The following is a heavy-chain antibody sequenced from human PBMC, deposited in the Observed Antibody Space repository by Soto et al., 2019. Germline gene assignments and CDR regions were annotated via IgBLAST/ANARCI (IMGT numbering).Heavy chain of an antibody. V-gene: IGHV4-30-4*01. CDR2: IYYSGST. J-gene: IGHJ6*02. Sequence: QVQLQESGPGLVKPSQTLSLTCTVSGGSISSGDYYWSWLRQPPGKGLAWIGYIYYSGSTYYIPAIERRVTISVDTSQNQCFLKLSSVTAADTAVYYCARRYYGSGSYTSAGMDVWGQGTTVTVSS. D-gene: IGHD3-10*01. CDR1: GGSISSGDYY. CDR3: ARRYYGSGSYTSAGMDV.